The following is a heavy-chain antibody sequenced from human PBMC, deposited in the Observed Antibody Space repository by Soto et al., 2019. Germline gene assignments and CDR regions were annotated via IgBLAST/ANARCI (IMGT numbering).Heavy chain of an antibody. CDR1: GYTLTELS. CDR2: FDPEDGET. CDR3: ATLIAARPGVDY. Sequence: VASVKVSCKVSGYTLTELSMHWVRQAPGKGLEWMGGFDPEDGETIYAQKFQGRVTMTEDTSTDTAYMELSSLRSEDTAVYYCATLIAARPGVDYWGQGTLVTVS. J-gene: IGHJ4*02. D-gene: IGHD6-6*01. V-gene: IGHV1-24*01.